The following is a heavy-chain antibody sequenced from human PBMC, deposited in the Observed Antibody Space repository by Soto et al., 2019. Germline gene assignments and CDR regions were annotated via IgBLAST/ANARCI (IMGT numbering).Heavy chain of an antibody. J-gene: IGHJ4*02. D-gene: IGHD3-10*01. CDR3: VRDLDGSGSYQTDY. V-gene: IGHV1-18*01. CDR1: GYMFISYG. CDR2: ISAYNGNT. Sequence: ASVKVSCKASGYMFISYGINWVRQAPGQGLEWMGWISAYNGNTKYAQNLQGRVTMTTDTSTSTAYMEMRSLRSDDTAVYYCVRDLDGSGSYQTDYWGPGTLVTVSS.